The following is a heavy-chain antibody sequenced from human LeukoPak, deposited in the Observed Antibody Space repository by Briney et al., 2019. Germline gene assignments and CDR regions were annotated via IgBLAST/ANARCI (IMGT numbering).Heavy chain of an antibody. CDR1: GYSFPSYW. D-gene: IGHD5-12*01. V-gene: IGHV5-51*01. J-gene: IGHJ4*02. Sequence: KDGESLKISCKGSGYSFPSYWIVWVRQLPGKGLEWMGITYPGASDTRYSPSFQGQVTISADKSINTAYLQWSSLKASDTAVYFCARREWLRGLDYWAREPWSPSP. CDR2: TYPGASDT. CDR3: ARREWLRGLDY.